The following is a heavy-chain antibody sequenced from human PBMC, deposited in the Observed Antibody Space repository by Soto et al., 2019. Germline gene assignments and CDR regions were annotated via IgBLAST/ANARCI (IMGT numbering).Heavy chain of an antibody. CDR1: GFTFSSYW. Sequence: EVQLVESGGGLVQPGGSLRLSCAASGFTFSSYWMSWVRQAPGKGLEWVANIKQDGSEKYYVDSVKGRFTISRDNAKNPQYLQMNSLRAEDAAVCDCASDASVSGGRRGMDVWGQGTTVTVSS. CDR3: ASDASVSGGRRGMDV. J-gene: IGHJ6*02. D-gene: IGHD2-15*01. CDR2: IKQDGSEK. V-gene: IGHV3-7*01.